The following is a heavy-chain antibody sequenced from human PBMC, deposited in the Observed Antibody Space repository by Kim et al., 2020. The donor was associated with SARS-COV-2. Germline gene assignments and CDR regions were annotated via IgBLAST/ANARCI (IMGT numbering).Heavy chain of an antibody. D-gene: IGHD3-22*01. CDR3: ARTYTYYYDSSVYYLDY. CDR2: IYYSGST. CDR1: GGSISSGGYY. V-gene: IGHV4-31*03. Sequence: SETLSLTCTVSGGSISSGGYYWSWIRQHPGKDLEWIGYIYYSGSTYYNPSLKSRVTISVDTTKNQFSLKLSSVTAADTAVYYCARTYTYYYDSSVYYLDYWGQRTLVTVSS. J-gene: IGHJ4*02.